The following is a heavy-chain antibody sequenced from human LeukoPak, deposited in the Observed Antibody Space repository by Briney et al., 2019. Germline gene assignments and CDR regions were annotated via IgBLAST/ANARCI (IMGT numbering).Heavy chain of an antibody. V-gene: IGHV4-61*01. D-gene: IGHD3-16*01. CDR3: ARAFRTRLGDPSPILDY. CDR1: GGSISSSSYY. Sequence: SENLSLTCTVSGGSISSSSYYWTWIRQPSGKGLEWIGYISYSGSTTYNPSLKSRVTMSLDTSKNQFSLRLSSVTAADTAVYYCARAFRTRLGDPSPILDYWGHGTLVTVSS. CDR2: ISYSGST. J-gene: IGHJ4*01.